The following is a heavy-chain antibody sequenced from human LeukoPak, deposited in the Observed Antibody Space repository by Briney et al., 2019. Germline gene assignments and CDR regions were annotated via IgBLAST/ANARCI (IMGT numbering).Heavy chain of an antibody. CDR1: GGSLSSYY. V-gene: IGHV4-59*08. J-gene: IGHJ4*02. Sequence: SETLSLTCTVSGGSLSSYYWSWIRQPPGKGLEWIGYIYYSGSTNYNPSPKSRVTISVDTSKNQFSLKLSSVTAADTAVYYCARGRTIFGVAPGCWGQGTLVTVSS. D-gene: IGHD3-3*01. CDR2: IYYSGST. CDR3: ARGRTIFGVAPGC.